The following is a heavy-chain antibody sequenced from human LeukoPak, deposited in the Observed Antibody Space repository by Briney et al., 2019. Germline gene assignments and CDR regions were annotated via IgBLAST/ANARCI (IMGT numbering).Heavy chain of an antibody. Sequence: ASVKVSCKASGYTFTDYHVHWVRQVPGQGLEWMGWINPNSGGTSYAQKFQGRVTLTRETSISTAYMELSSLRSDDTAVYYCARPYNSSGFHLNYWGQGTLVTVSS. CDR3: ARPYNSSGFHLNY. CDR2: INPNSGGT. D-gene: IGHD6-25*01. V-gene: IGHV1-2*02. J-gene: IGHJ4*02. CDR1: GYTFTDYH.